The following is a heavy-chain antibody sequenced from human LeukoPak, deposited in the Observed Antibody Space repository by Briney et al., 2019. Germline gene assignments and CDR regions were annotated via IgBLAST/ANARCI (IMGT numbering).Heavy chain of an antibody. J-gene: IGHJ4*02. CDR1: GFTFSSYW. Sequence: GGSLRLSCAASGFTFSSYWMSWVRQAPGKGLEWLANIKQDGTEKNYLNSVKGRFTISRDNAKNSLYLQMNSLRAEDTAVYYCARGPSGYHNTGGQGTLVTVSS. D-gene: IGHD5-12*01. CDR3: ARGPSGYHNT. CDR2: IKQDGTEK. V-gene: IGHV3-7*01.